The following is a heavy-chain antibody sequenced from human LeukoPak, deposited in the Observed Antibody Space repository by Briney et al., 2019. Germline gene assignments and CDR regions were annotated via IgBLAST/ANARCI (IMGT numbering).Heavy chain of an antibody. CDR1: GFIFSHYP. V-gene: IGHV3-30*09. CDR3: ARARLVWTKYFDC. CDR2: ISFDGSNE. Sequence: HLGRSLRLSCAASGFIFSHYPMHWVRQAPGKGLEWVAVISFDGSNEYYSDSVKGRFAISRDNSKNTLYLQMSSLRAEDTAVYYCARARLVWTKYFDCWGQGTLVTVSS. J-gene: IGHJ4*02. D-gene: IGHD2-8*01.